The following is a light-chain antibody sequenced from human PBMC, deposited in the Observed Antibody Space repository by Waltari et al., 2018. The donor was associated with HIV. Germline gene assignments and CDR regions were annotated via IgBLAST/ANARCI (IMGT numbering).Light chain of an antibody. Sequence: AIQLTQSPSSLSASVGDRVTITSRASQGLRNALAWYQQKPGRPPKLLIYDASTLEGGVPSRFSGSMSGTDFNLTISNLQPEDSATYYCQQFRSYPRTFGQGATLEIK. CDR2: DAS. CDR1: QGLRNA. V-gene: IGKV1-13*02. CDR3: QQFRSYPRT. J-gene: IGKJ2*01.